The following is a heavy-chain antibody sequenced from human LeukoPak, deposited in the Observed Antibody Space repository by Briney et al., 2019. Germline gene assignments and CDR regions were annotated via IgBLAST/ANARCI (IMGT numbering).Heavy chain of an antibody. CDR3: AGSEQLWQHGPDY. V-gene: IGHV1-2*02. D-gene: IGHD5-18*01. J-gene: IGHJ4*02. Sequence: ASVKVSCKAPGYTFTGYYMHWVRQAPGQGLEWMGWINPNSGGTNYAQKFQGRVTMTRDTSISTAYMELSRLRSDDTAVYYCAGSEQLWQHGPDYWGQGTLVTVSS. CDR2: INPNSGGT. CDR1: GYTFTGYY.